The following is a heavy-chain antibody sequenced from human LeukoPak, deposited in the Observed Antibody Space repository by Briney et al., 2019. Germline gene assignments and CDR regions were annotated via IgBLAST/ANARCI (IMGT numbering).Heavy chain of an antibody. CDR3: AVSIRITMIVDDAFDI. CDR1: GYTFTSYD. V-gene: IGHV1-2*02. D-gene: IGHD3-22*01. CDR2: INPNSGGT. J-gene: IGHJ3*02. Sequence: GASVKVSCKASGYTFTSYDINWVRQATGQGLEWMGWINPNSGGTNYAQKFQGRVTMTRDTSISTAYMELSRLRSDDTAVYYCAVSIRITMIVDDAFDIWGQGTMVTVSS.